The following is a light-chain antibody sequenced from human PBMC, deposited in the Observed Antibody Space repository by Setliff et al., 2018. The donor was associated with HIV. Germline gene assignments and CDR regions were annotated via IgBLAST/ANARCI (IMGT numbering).Light chain of an antibody. Sequence: ALAQPASVSGSPGQSITISCTGTSSDVGSYNFVSWYQQHPGKAPKLMIYEVSKRPSGDSDRFSGSKSGNTASLTISGLQADDEADYYCCSYAGSSIFYVFGSGTKVTVL. CDR1: SSDVGSYNF. J-gene: IGLJ1*01. V-gene: IGLV2-23*02. CDR2: EVS. CDR3: CSYAGSSIFYV.